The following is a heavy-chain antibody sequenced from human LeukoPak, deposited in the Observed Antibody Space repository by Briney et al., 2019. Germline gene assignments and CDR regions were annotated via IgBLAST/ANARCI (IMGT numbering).Heavy chain of an antibody. J-gene: IGHJ4*02. V-gene: IGHV4-39*01. CDR2: IYYTGNT. D-gene: IGHD3/OR15-3a*01. CDR3: ARQTGSGLFILP. CDR1: GVSISSSYSY. Sequence: SETLSLTCPVSGVSISSSYSYWRWIRPPPGMGLEWLGSIYYTGNTYYNASLKRQVSISIDTSKNQFSLKLTSVTAADTAVYYCARQTGSGLFILPGGQGTLVTVSS.